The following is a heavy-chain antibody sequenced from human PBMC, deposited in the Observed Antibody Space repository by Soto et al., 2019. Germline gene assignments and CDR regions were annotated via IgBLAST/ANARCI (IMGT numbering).Heavy chain of an antibody. CDR1: GFTFSSYS. V-gene: IGHV3-21*01. Sequence: GGSLRLSCAASGFTFSSYSMNWVRQAPGKGLEWVSSISSSSSYIYYADSVKGRFTISRDNAKNSLYLQMNSLRAEDTAVYYCARGVELELRYYYYYMDVWGKGTTVTVSS. D-gene: IGHD1-7*01. CDR3: ARGVELELRYYYYYMDV. CDR2: ISSSSSYI. J-gene: IGHJ6*03.